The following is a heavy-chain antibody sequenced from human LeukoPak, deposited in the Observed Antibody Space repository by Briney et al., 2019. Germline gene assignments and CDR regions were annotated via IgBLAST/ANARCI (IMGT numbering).Heavy chain of an antibody. Sequence: SETLSLTCTVSGGSISSYYWSWIRQPPGKGLEWIGYVYYSGSTNYNPSLKSRVTISVDTSKNQFSLKLSSVTAADTAVYYCAREGDDSSGFDYWGQGTQVTVSS. V-gene: IGHV4-59*01. CDR2: VYYSGST. CDR1: GGSISSYY. J-gene: IGHJ4*02. CDR3: AREGDDSSGFDY. D-gene: IGHD3-22*01.